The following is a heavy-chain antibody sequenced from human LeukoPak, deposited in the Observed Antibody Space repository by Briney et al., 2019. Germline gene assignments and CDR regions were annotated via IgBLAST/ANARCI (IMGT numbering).Heavy chain of an antibody. CDR3: AKKVSSGYNWFDP. D-gene: IGHD6-19*01. CDR2: ISYDGSNK. CDR1: GFTFSSYG. Sequence: PGGSLRLSCAASGFTFSSYGMHWVRQAPGKGLGWVAVISYDGSNKYYADSVKGRFTISRDNSKNTLYLQMNSLRAEDTAVYYCAKKVSSGYNWFDPWGQGTLVTVSS. J-gene: IGHJ5*02. V-gene: IGHV3-30*18.